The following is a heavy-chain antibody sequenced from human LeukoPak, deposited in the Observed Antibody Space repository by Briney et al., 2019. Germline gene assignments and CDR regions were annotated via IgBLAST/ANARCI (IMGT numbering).Heavy chain of an antibody. V-gene: IGHV5-10-1*01. CDR2: IHPTDSYT. J-gene: IGHJ4*02. CDR3: ARRGRSSSNFDF. CDR1: GYIFTTYW. Sequence: GESLNISCKGSGYIFTTYWITWLRHTPGKGLEWMGMIHPTDSYTHTSPSLQGHVTISTDTSISTAYLQWSSVKGSDTAIYYCARRGRSSSNFDFWGQGTLVTVSS. D-gene: IGHD6-6*01.